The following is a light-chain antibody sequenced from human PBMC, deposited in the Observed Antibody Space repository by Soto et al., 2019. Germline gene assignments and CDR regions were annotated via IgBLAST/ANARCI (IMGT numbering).Light chain of an antibody. V-gene: IGKV1-33*01. J-gene: IGKJ5*01. Sequence: QMTQSPSSLSASVGEKIIITCRASRDVGSDVSWYQQKPGKAPKLLIYDASILETGVPSRFSGSGSGTDFTFTISSLQPEDFATYYCQHYFNYPITFGQGTRLEIK. CDR1: RDVGSD. CDR3: QHYFNYPIT. CDR2: DAS.